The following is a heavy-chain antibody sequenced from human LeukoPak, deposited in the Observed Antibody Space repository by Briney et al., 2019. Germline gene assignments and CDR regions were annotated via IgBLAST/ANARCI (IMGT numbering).Heavy chain of an antibody. V-gene: IGHV1-46*01. CDR3: ARGRVYYYDSSGYKPFDY. CDR1: GYTFTGYY. CDR2: INPSGGST. J-gene: IGHJ4*02. D-gene: IGHD3-22*01. Sequence: ASVKVSCKASGYTFTGYYMHWVRQAPGPGLEWMGIINPSGGSTSYAQKFQGRVTMTRDTSTSTVYMELSSLRSEDTAVYYCARGRVYYYDSSGYKPFDYWGQGTLVTVSS.